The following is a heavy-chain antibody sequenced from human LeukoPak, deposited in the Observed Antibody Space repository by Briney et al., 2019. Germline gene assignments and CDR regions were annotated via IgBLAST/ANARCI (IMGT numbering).Heavy chain of an antibody. V-gene: IGHV1-18*01. CDR3: VRPTSGMDV. J-gene: IGHJ6*02. CDR2: ISAYNGNT. Sequence: ASVNVSCKASGYSFTSYGISWVRQAPGQGLEWMGLISAYNGNTNYAHKLQGRVTMTTDTSNSTAYMELRSLIFDDKAVYYCVRPTSGMDVWGQGTTVTVSS. CDR1: GYSFTSYG.